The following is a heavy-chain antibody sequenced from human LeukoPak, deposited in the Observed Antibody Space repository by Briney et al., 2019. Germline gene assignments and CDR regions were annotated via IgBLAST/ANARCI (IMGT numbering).Heavy chain of an antibody. CDR2: IYYSGST. V-gene: IGHV4-39*07. J-gene: IGHJ3*02. D-gene: IGHD1-14*01. Sequence: TSETLSLTCTVSGGSISSSSYYWGWIRQPPGKGLEWIGSIYYSGSTYYNPSLKSRVTISVDTSKNQFSLKLSSVTAADTAVYYCAREPPGSDAFDIWGQGTMVTVSS. CDR1: GGSISSSSYY. CDR3: AREPPGSDAFDI.